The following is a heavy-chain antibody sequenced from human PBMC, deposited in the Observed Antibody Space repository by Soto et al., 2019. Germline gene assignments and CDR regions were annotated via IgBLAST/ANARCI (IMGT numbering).Heavy chain of an antibody. CDR1: GGSISSYY. Sequence: PSETLSLTCTVSGGSISSYYWSWIRQPPGKGLEWIGYIYYSGSTNYNPSLKSRVTISVDTSKNQFSLKLSSVTAADTAVYYCARNYGPGYTFDYWGLGTLVTVSS. CDR2: IYYSGST. CDR3: ARNYGPGYTFDY. V-gene: IGHV4-59*08. D-gene: IGHD3-10*01. J-gene: IGHJ4*02.